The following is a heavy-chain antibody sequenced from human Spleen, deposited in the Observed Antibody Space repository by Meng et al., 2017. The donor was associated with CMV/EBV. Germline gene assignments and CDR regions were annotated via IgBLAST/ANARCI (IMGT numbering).Heavy chain of an antibody. J-gene: IGHJ5*02. CDR3: ARDMKRITIFGVVNPGGLSDP. CDR1: GYTFANYY. D-gene: IGHD3-3*01. Sequence: ASVKVSCKASGYTFANYYIHWVRQAPGRGLEWMGWINPNSGGTDYAQKFQGRVTMTRDTSISTAYMELSRLRSDDTAVYYCARDMKRITIFGVVNPGGLSDPWGQGTLVTVSS. CDR2: INPNSGGT. V-gene: IGHV1-2*02.